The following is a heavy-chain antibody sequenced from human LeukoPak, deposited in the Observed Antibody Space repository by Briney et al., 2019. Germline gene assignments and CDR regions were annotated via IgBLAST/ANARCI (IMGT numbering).Heavy chain of an antibody. V-gene: IGHV1-8*03. CDR2: MNPNSGNT. Sequence: GASVKVSCKASGYTFTSYDINWVRQATGQGPEWMGWMNPNSGNTGYAQKFQGRVTITRNTSISTAYMELSSLRSEDTAVYYCARGSFCGGDCYSYYFDYWGQGTLVTVSS. CDR3: ARGSFCGGDCYSYYFDY. D-gene: IGHD2-21*01. J-gene: IGHJ4*02. CDR1: GYTFTSYD.